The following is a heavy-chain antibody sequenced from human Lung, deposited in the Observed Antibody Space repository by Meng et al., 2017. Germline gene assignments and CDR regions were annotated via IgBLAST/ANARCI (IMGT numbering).Heavy chain of an antibody. CDR3: ARDPSGNERWSWFDP. J-gene: IGHJ5*02. V-gene: IGHV7-4-1*02. CDR2: INTNTGNP. Sequence: QVQSVQSGSELKKPGASVRVSFKSSGYTFTSYGMNWVRQAPGQGLEWMGWINTNTGNPTYAQGFTGRFVFSLDTSVSTAYLQISSLKAEDTAVYYCARDPSGNERWSWFDPWGQGTLVTVSS. CDR1: GYTFTSYG. D-gene: IGHD1-1*01.